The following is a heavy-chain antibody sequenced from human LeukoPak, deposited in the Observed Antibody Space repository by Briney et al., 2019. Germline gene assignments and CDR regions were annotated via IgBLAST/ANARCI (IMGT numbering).Heavy chain of an antibody. CDR2: ISADGSGR. D-gene: IGHD3-9*01. Sequence: GGSLRLSCEVSGFKFDDHAMHWVRQAPGKGLEWVSLISADGSGRYYPDSVKGRFTISRDNSKSSLFLQMNSLRTDDTALYYCAKDPHNYDILTGYFEDWGQGTLVTVSS. J-gene: IGHJ4*02. CDR1: GFKFDDHA. V-gene: IGHV3-43*02. CDR3: AKDPHNYDILTGYFED.